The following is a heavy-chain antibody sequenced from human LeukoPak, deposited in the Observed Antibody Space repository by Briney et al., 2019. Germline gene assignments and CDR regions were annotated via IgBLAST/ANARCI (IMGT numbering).Heavy chain of an antibody. Sequence: SQTLSLTCAISGDSVSSNSAAWNWIRQSPSRGLEWLGRTYYRSKWYNDYAVSVKSRITINPDTSKNQFSLQLNSVTPEDTAVYYCARGTTTFQEYYYGMDVWGQGTTVTVSS. CDR1: GDSVSSNSAA. V-gene: IGHV6-1*01. CDR2: TYYRSKWYN. J-gene: IGHJ6*02. CDR3: ARGTTTFQEYYYGMDV. D-gene: IGHD3-16*01.